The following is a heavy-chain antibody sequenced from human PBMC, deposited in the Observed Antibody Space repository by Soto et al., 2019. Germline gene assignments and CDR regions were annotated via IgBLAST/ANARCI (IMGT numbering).Heavy chain of an antibody. Sequence: SETLSLTCTVSGGSISSYYWSWIRQPPGKGLEWIGYIYYSGSTNYNPSLKSRVTISVDTSKNQFSLKLSSVTAADTAVYYCARAGIAAAGTNWFDPWGQGTLVTVSS. J-gene: IGHJ5*02. CDR1: GGSISSYY. V-gene: IGHV4-59*01. D-gene: IGHD6-13*01. CDR2: IYYSGST. CDR3: ARAGIAAAGTNWFDP.